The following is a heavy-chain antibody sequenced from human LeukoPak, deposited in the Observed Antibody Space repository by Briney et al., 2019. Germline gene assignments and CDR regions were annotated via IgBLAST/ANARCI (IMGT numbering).Heavy chain of an antibody. J-gene: IGHJ3*02. D-gene: IGHD3-10*01. CDR1: GFTFSRYG. Sequence: GGSLRLSCAASGFTFSRYGMHWVRQAPGKGLEWVAVISYDGSNKYYADSVKGRFTISRDNAKNTLYLQMNSLRAEDTAVYYCAREAVQDDAFDIWGQGTMVTVSS. V-gene: IGHV3-30*03. CDR3: AREAVQDDAFDI. CDR2: ISYDGSNK.